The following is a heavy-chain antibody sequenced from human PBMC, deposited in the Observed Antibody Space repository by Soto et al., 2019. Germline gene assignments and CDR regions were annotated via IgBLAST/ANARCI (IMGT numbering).Heavy chain of an antibody. CDR2: ISSSSSYI. J-gene: IGHJ4*02. CDR3: ARVSIAVVFDY. Sequence: EVQLVESGGGLVKPGGSLILSCAASGFTFSSYSMNWVRQAPGKGLEWVSSISSSSSYIYYADSVKGRFTISRDNAKNSLYLQMNSLRAEDTAVYYCARVSIAVVFDYWGQGTLVTVSS. V-gene: IGHV3-21*01. D-gene: IGHD6-19*01. CDR1: GFTFSSYS.